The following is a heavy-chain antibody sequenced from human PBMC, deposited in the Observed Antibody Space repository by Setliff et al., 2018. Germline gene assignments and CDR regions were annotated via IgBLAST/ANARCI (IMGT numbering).Heavy chain of an antibody. V-gene: IGHV3-30*04. CDR2: VSSDGSDE. Sequence: LRLSCAASGFTFSNYAIHWVRQAPGKGLEWVAVVSSDGSDEYYADSVKGRFTISRDTVKDSLYLQMNSLRVEDTAVYYCTRGRSSWFDYWGQGTVVTVSS. CDR1: GFTFSNYA. J-gene: IGHJ4*02. CDR3: TRGRSSWFDY.